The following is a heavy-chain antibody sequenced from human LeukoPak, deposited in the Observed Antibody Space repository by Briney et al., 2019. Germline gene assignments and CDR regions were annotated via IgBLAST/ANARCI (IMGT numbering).Heavy chain of an antibody. CDR2: ITSGSRTI. D-gene: IGHD4-11*01. V-gene: IGHV3-48*04. J-gene: IGHJ6*02. Sequence: PGGSLRLSCAASGFTFSTYNMNWVRQAPGRGREGLSYITSGSRTIYDADSVKGRFTISRDNAKRLLYLQMNGLRVEDSAVYYCARDYPGPTGFGMDVWGQGTTVIVSS. CDR3: ARDYPGPTGFGMDV. CDR1: GFTFSTYN.